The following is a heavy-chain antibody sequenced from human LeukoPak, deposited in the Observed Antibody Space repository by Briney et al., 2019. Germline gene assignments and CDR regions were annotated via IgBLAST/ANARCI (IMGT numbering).Heavy chain of an antibody. D-gene: IGHD2-2*01. Sequence: PSETLSLTCAVSGGSISSGGYSWSWIRQPPGTGLEWIRYIYHSGSTYYNLSLKSRVTISVDRSKNQFSLKLSSVTAADTAVYYCARVARYCSSTSCYLIFDYWGQGTLVTVSS. CDR3: ARVARYCSSTSCYLIFDY. J-gene: IGHJ4*02. V-gene: IGHV4-30-2*01. CDR2: IYHSGST. CDR1: GGSISSGGYS.